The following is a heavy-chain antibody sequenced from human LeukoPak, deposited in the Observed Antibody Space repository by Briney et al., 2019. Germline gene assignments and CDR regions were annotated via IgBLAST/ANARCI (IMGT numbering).Heavy chain of an antibody. V-gene: IGHV4-59*01. J-gene: IGHJ2*01. Sequence: SETLSLTCTVSGGSIRNYYWSWIRQPPGKGLEWIGYIYYSGSTNYNPSLKSRVTISVDTSKDQFSLKLSSVTAADTAVYYCARVYYSSSYDYWYFDLWGRGTLVTVSS. CDR3: ARVYYSSSYDYWYFDL. D-gene: IGHD6-13*01. CDR2: IYYSGST. CDR1: GGSIRNYY.